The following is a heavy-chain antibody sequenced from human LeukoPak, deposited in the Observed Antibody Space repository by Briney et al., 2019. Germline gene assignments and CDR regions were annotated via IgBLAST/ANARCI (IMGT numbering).Heavy chain of an antibody. Sequence: SGGSLRLSCAASGFTFSSYGLHWVRQAPGKGLEWVAVIWYDGSHKYYADSVKGRFTISRDNSKNPLYLQMNSLRAEDTAVYYCAKDMGLISDYWGQGTLVTGSS. D-gene: IGHD2-8*01. V-gene: IGHV3-33*06. J-gene: IGHJ4*02. CDR1: GFTFSSYG. CDR2: IWYDGSHK. CDR3: AKDMGLISDY.